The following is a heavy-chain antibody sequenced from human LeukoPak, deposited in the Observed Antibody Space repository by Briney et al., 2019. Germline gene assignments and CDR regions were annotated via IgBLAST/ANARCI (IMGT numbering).Heavy chain of an antibody. Sequence: GGSLRLSCAASGFTFSSYAMSWVRQAPGKGLEWVSAISGSGGSTYYADSVKGRFTISRDNSKNTLYLQMNSLRAEDTAVYYCARRGYYDFWSGYSTHYYYYYMDVWGKGTTVTVSS. CDR3: ARRGYYDFWSGYSTHYYYYYMDV. J-gene: IGHJ6*03. CDR1: GFTFSSYA. V-gene: IGHV3-23*01. D-gene: IGHD3-3*01. CDR2: ISGSGGST.